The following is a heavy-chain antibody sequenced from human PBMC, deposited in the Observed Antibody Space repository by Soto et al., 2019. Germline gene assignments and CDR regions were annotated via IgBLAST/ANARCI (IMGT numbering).Heavy chain of an antibody. CDR3: SGCSGGACHKNYGMDV. CDR2: ISPSSGHI. D-gene: IGHD2-15*01. Sequence: EVHLVESGGGLVKPGGSLRLSCAVSGFTFSSCTMNWVRQAPGKGLEWVSSISPSSGHIYYAASVKGRFTISRDNAKNSLFLQMTSLRGEDTAVYYCSGCSGGACHKNYGMDVWGQGTRVTVSS. J-gene: IGHJ6*02. V-gene: IGHV3-21*06. CDR1: GFTFSSCT.